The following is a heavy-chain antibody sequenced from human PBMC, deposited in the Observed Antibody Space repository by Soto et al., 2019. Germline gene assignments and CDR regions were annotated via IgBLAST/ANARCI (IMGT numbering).Heavy chain of an antibody. D-gene: IGHD3-22*01. J-gene: IGHJ4*02. V-gene: IGHV1-69*01. CDR3: ARDLDYDSSGYYFGGLDY. CDR1: GGTFSSYA. Sequence: QVQLVQSGAEVQKPGSSVKVSCKASGGTFSSYAISWVRQAPGQGLEWMGGIIPIFGTANYAQKLQGRVTITADESTSTAYMELSSLRSEDTAVYYCARDLDYDSSGYYFGGLDYWGQGTLVTVSS. CDR2: IIPIFGTA.